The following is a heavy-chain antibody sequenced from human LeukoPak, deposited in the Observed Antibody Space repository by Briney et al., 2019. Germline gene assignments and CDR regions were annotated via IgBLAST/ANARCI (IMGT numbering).Heavy chain of an antibody. CDR3: ARRSIILLWFGESSYFDY. CDR1: GFTLSNHW. Sequence: QPGGSLRLSCAASGFTLSNHWMIRVRQAPGKGLEWVSYISSSGSTIYYADSVKGRFTISRDNAKNSLYLQMNSLRAEDTAVYYCARRSIILLWFGESSYFDYWGQGTLVTVSS. D-gene: IGHD3-10*01. CDR2: ISSSGSTI. J-gene: IGHJ4*02. V-gene: IGHV3-11*01.